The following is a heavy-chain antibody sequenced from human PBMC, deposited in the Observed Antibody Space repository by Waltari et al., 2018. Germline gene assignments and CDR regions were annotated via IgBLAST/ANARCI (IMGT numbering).Heavy chain of an antibody. D-gene: IGHD3-3*01. CDR2: INHSGST. CDR3: ARKDFWRATDY. Sequence: QVQLQESGPGLVKPSGTLSLTCAVSGGSISSSNWWSWVRQPPGKGLEWIGEINHSGSTNYNPSLKSRVTISVDTSKNQFSLKLSSVTAADTAVYYCARKDFWRATDYWGQGTLVTVSS. V-gene: IGHV4-4*02. CDR1: GGSISSSNW. J-gene: IGHJ4*02.